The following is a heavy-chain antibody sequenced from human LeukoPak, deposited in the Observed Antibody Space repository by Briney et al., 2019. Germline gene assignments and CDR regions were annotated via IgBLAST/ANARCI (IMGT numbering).Heavy chain of an antibody. J-gene: IGHJ4*02. V-gene: IGHV1-8*01. CDR3: ARALPAIVGATEGY. Sequence: GAPVKVSCKASGYTFTSYDINWVRQATGQGLEWMGWMNPNSGNTGYAQKFQGRVTMTRNTSISTAYMELSSLRSEDTAVYYCARALPAIVGATEGYWGQGTLVTVSS. CDR2: MNPNSGNT. D-gene: IGHD1-26*01. CDR1: GYTFTSYD.